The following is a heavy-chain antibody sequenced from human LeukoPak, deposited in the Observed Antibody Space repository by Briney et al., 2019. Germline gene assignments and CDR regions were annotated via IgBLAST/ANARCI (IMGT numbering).Heavy chain of an antibody. CDR3: ARDYYYDSSGSTFDAFDI. CDR2: IYYSGST. D-gene: IGHD3-22*01. J-gene: IGHJ3*02. CDR1: GGSISSSSYY. V-gene: IGHV4-39*07. Sequence: SETLSLTCTVSGGSISSSSYYWGWIRQPPGKGLEWIGSIYYSGSTYYNPSLKSPVTISVDTSKNQFSLKLSSVTAADTAVYYCARDYYYDSSGSTFDAFDIWGQGTMVTVSS.